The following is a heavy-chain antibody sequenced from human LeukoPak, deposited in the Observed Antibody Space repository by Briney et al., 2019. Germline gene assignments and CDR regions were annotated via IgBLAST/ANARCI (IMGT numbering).Heavy chain of an antibody. J-gene: IGHJ6*03. CDR3: ARELGYSYGNYYYYYMDV. D-gene: IGHD5-18*01. V-gene: IGHV3-48*04. CDR2: ISSSSSTI. CDR1: GFTFSSYS. Sequence: GGSLRLSCAASGFTFSSYSMNWVRQAPGKGLEWVSYISSSSSTIYYADSVKGRFTISRDNAKNSLYLQMNRLRAEDTAVYYCARELGYSYGNYYYYYMDVWGKGTTVTVSS.